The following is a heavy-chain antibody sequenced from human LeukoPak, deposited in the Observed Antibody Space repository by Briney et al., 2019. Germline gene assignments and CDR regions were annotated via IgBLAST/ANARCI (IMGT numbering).Heavy chain of an antibody. V-gene: IGHV3-73*01. CDR2: IRSKANSYAT. CDR1: GFTFSGSA. CDR3: TRQPEENYYGSGSRPDY. Sequence: GGSLRLSCAASGFTFSGSAMHWVRQASGRGLEWVGRIRSKANSYATAYAASVKGRFTISRDDSKNTAYLQMNSLKTEDTAVYYCTRQPEENYYGSGSRPDYWGQGTLVTVSS. D-gene: IGHD3-10*01. J-gene: IGHJ4*02.